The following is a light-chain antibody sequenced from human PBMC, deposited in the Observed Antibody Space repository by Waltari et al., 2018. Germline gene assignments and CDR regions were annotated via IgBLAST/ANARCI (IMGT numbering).Light chain of an antibody. CDR1: NIGSTS. CDR2: YGS. Sequence: SYVLTQPPSASAAPGKTARITCGGDNIGSTSVQWYQQKAGQAPLLLIYYGSDRPSGMPERCSGSNSENAATLTISRVEVADEAAYYGQVWDSNSDLVVFGGGTKLTVL. J-gene: IGLJ2*01. CDR3: QVWDSNSDLVV. V-gene: IGLV3-21*01.